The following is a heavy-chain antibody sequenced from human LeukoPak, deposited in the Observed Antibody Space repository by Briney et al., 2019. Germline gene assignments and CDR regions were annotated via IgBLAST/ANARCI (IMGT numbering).Heavy chain of an antibody. Sequence: GGSLRLSCAASGLTFSSYAMNWVRQAPGKGLEWVSAISGSGGSTYYADSVKGRFTISRDNSKNTVYLQMNSLRAEDTAVYYCVKDPNYDNPGDDAFDIWGQGTMVTVSS. CDR2: ISGSGGST. CDR3: VKDPNYDNPGDDAFDI. D-gene: IGHD1-7*01. V-gene: IGHV3-23*01. CDR1: GLTFSSYA. J-gene: IGHJ3*02.